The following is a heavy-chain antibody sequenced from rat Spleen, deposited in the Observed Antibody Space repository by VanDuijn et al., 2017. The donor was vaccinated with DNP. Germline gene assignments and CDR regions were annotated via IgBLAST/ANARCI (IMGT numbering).Heavy chain of an antibody. CDR1: GFTFNYYW. V-gene: IGHV5-7*01. CDR2: IFYDDTRT. Sequence: EVQLVESGGGLVQPGRSLKLSCVASGFTFNYYWMTWVRQAPKKGLEWVATIFYDDTRTYYRDSVKGRFTISRDNAKSTLYLQMDSLRSEDTATYYCARHNYGSYHYFDYWGQGVMVTVSS. D-gene: IGHD1-3*01. J-gene: IGHJ2*01. CDR3: ARHNYGSYHYFDY.